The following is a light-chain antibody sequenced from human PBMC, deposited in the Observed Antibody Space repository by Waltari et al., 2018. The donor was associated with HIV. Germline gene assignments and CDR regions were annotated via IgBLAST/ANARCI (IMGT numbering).Light chain of an antibody. CDR2: EVS. Sequence: QSALTQPASVSGSPGQWITIPCPGPTSAVGGYTYVPWYQQHPGKAPKLMIYEVSNRPSGVSNRFSGSKSGNTASLTISGLQAEDEADYYCSSYTSSSTVVFGGGTKLTVL. CDR1: TSAVGGYTY. CDR3: SSYTSSSTVV. J-gene: IGLJ2*01. V-gene: IGLV2-14*01.